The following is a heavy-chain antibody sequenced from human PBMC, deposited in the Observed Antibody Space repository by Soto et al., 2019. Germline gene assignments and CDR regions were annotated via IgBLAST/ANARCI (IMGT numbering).Heavy chain of an antibody. D-gene: IGHD6-19*01. CDR2: ISSATTTI. V-gene: IGHV3-48*01. Sequence: GGSLRLSCAASGFTFSSYSMNWVRQAPGKGLEWVSYISSATTTIYYADSVKGRFTISRDNSKNTLYLQMNSLRAEDTAVYYCAKDGEQWLVYYYFDDSGQGTLVTVSS. CDR1: GFTFSSYS. CDR3: AKDGEQWLVYYYFDD. J-gene: IGHJ4*02.